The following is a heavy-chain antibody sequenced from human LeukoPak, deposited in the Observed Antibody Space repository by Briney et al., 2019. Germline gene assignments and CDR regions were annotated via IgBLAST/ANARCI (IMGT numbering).Heavy chain of an antibody. J-gene: IGHJ3*02. Sequence: ASVKVSCKASGYTFTSYGISWVRQAPGQGLEWMGWISAYNGNTNYAQKLQGRVTMTTDTSTSTAYMEPRSLRSDDTAVYYCARAPLPYPGDAFDIWGQGTMVTVSS. CDR3: ARAPLPYPGDAFDI. V-gene: IGHV1-18*01. CDR2: ISAYNGNT. CDR1: GYTFTSYG. D-gene: IGHD2-21*01.